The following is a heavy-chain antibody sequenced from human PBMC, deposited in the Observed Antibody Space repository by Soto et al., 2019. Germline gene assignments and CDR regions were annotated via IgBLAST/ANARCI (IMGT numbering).Heavy chain of an antibody. J-gene: IGHJ3*02. V-gene: IGHV1-2*02. D-gene: IGHD6-13*01. CDR1: GYTFTDDY. CDR2: INSNSGAT. CDR3: ARIRSSIWYDAFDI. Sequence: ASVNVSGKASGYTFTDDYMHWVRLVPGQGLKWMVWINSNSGATNYAQKFQSRVIMTRDTSISTTYMELSRLRSDDTAGYYCARIRSSIWYDAFDILGKGKIVTV.